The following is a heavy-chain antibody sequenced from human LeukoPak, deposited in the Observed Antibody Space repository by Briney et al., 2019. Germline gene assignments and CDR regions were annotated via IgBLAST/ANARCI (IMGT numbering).Heavy chain of an antibody. V-gene: IGHV3-48*01. CDR1: GFTFSSYS. D-gene: IGHD1-1*01. J-gene: IGHJ6*03. CDR3: ARDGNRDGDMDV. Sequence: GGSLRLSCAASGFTFSSYSMNWVRQAPGKGLEWVAYISSSSSLIYYAGSVKGRFTVSRDSAKRSLYLQMNSLRAEDTAVYYCARDGNRDGDMDVWGKGTTVTVSS. CDR2: ISSSSSLI.